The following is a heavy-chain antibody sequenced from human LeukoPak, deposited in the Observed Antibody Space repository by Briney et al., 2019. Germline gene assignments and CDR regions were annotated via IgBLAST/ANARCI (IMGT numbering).Heavy chain of an antibody. J-gene: IGHJ4*02. D-gene: IGHD2-15*01. CDR2: INPNSGGT. Sequence: GASVKVSCKASGYTFTGYYMHWVRQAPGQGLEWMGWINPNSGGTNYAQKFQGRVTMTRDTSISTAYMELSRLRSDDTAVYYCARRWPCSGGSCYDYWGQGTLVTVSS. CDR1: GYTFTGYY. V-gene: IGHV1-2*02. CDR3: ARRWPCSGGSCYDY.